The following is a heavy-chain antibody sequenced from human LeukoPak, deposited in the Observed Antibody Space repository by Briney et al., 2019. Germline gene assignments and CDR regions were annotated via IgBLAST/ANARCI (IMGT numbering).Heavy chain of an antibody. J-gene: IGHJ6*03. D-gene: IGHD3-22*01. CDR1: GGSISSYY. Sequence: SETLSLTCTVSGGSISSYYWSWLRQPAGKGLEWIGRIYTSGSTNYNPSLKSRVTMSVDTSKNQFSLKLSSVTAADTAVYYCARGLYYYDSSGYPYYCMDVWGKGTTVTVSS. CDR2: IYTSGST. V-gene: IGHV4-4*07. CDR3: ARGLYYYDSSGYPYYCMDV.